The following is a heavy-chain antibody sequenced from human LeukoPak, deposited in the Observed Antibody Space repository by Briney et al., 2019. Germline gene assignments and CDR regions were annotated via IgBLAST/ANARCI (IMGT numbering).Heavy chain of an antibody. V-gene: IGHV3-30*18. D-gene: IGHD3-10*01. J-gene: IGHJ6*02. Sequence: PGGSLRLSCAASGFTFSSYGMHWVRQAPGKGLEWVAVISYDGSKKYYADSVKGRFTISRNNSKNTLYLQMNSLRAEDTAVYYCAKVMSDYGSFYFALDVWGQGTTVTVSS. CDR1: GFTFSSYG. CDR3: AKVMSDYGSFYFALDV. CDR2: ISYDGSKK.